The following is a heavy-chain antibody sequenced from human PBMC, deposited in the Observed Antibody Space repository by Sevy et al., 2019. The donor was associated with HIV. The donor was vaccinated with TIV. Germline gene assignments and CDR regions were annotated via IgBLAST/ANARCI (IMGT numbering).Heavy chain of an antibody. V-gene: IGHV1-69*06. CDR1: GGTFSSYA. D-gene: IGHD3-22*01. Sequence: ASVKVSCKASGGTFSSYAISWVRQAPGQGLEWMGGIIPIFGTANYAQKFQGRDTITADKSTSTAYMELSSLRSEDTAVYYCATARITMIVVVITLAFDYWGQGTLVTVSS. CDR2: IIPIFGTA. CDR3: ATARITMIVVVITLAFDY. J-gene: IGHJ4*02.